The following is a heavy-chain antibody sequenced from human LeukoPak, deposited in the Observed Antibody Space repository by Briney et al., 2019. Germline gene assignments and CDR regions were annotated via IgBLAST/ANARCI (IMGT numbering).Heavy chain of an antibody. CDR1: EFTFSRYS. CDR2: ISSTSTYI. D-gene: IGHD6-13*01. Sequence: GGSLRLSYAASEFTFSRYSMNWVRQAPGKGLEWVSTISSTSTYIYYADSVRGRFTISRDNTKNSVDLQMNILRADDTAVYFCPRCVSLSQPGGFDYWGHGSLVTVSS. V-gene: IGHV3-21*01. J-gene: IGHJ4*01. CDR3: PRCVSLSQPGGFDY.